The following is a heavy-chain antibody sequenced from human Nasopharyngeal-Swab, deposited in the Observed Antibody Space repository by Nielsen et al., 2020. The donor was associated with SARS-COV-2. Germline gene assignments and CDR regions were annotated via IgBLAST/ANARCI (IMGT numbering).Heavy chain of an antibody. D-gene: IGHD7-27*01. CDR3: ARDFLTGSTTSPLHY. V-gene: IGHV3-7*01. Sequence: VRQAPGKGLEWVANIKQDGSEKYYVDSVKGRFTISRDNAKNSLYLQMNSLRAEDTAVYYCARDFLTGSTTSPLHYWGQGTLVTVS. J-gene: IGHJ4*02. CDR2: IKQDGSEK.